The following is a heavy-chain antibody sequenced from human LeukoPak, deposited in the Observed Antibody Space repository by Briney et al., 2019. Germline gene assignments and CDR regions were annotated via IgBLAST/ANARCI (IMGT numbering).Heavy chain of an antibody. V-gene: IGHV1-8*01. CDR3: ARGDRIAVAIDY. Sequence: AASVKVSCKASGYTFTSYDISWVRQATGQGLEWMGWTNPNSGNTGYARKFQGRVTMTRNTAISTAYMELSSLRSEDTAVYYCARGDRIAVAIDYWGQGTLVTVSS. J-gene: IGHJ4*02. CDR1: GYTFTSYD. D-gene: IGHD6-19*01. CDR2: TNPNSGNT.